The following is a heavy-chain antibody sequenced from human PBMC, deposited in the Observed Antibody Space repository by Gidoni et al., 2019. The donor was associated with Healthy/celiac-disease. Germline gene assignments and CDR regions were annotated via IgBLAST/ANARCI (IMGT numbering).Heavy chain of an antibody. CDR1: EGTFSSYA. CDR3: ARGAGGYYMSPYYFDY. Sequence: QVQLVQSGAGVKKPGSSVTVSCKASEGTFSSYAISRVRQAPGQGLDWMGGIIPICGTANYAQKFQGRVTVTADESTSTAYMELSSLRSEDTAVYYCARGAGGYYMSPYYFDYWGQGTLVTVSS. CDR2: IIPICGTA. D-gene: IGHD3-10*01. V-gene: IGHV1-69*01. J-gene: IGHJ4*02.